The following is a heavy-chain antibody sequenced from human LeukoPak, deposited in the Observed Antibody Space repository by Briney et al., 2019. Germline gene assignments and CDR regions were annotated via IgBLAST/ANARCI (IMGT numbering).Heavy chain of an antibody. CDR3: ARTEQWPIDY. J-gene: IGHJ4*02. CDR2: INHSGST. Sequence: KPSETLSLTCAVYGGSFSGYYWSWIRQPPGKGLEWIGEINHSGSTNYNPSLKSRVTISVDTSKNQFSLKLSSVTAADTAVYYCARTEQWPIDYWGQGTLVTVSS. CDR1: GGSFSGYY. D-gene: IGHD6-19*01. V-gene: IGHV4-34*01.